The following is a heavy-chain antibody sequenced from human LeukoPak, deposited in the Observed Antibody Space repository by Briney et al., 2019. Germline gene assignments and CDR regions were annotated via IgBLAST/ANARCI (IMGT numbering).Heavy chain of an antibody. V-gene: IGHV3-30*01. Sequence: PGRSLRLSCAASGFTFSSYAMHWVRQAPGKGLEWVAVISYDGSNKYYADSVKGRFTISRDNSKNTLYLQMNSLRAEDTAVYYCARGLYYFDYWGQGTLVTVTS. CDR1: GFTFSSYA. CDR2: ISYDGSNK. J-gene: IGHJ4*02. CDR3: ARGLYYFDY.